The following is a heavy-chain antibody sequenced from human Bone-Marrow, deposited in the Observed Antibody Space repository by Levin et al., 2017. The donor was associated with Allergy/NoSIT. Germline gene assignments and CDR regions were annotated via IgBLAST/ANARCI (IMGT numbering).Heavy chain of an antibody. Sequence: GGSLRLSCAASGFTFSDYYMSWIRQAPGKGLEWVSYISSSGSTIYYADSVKGRFTISRDNAKNSLYLQMNSLRAEDTAVYYCARLLSGGSCRYYYYGMDVWGQGTTVTVSS. CDR3: ARLLSGGSCRYYYYGMDV. J-gene: IGHJ6*02. CDR1: GFTFSDYY. V-gene: IGHV3-11*01. CDR2: ISSSGSTI. D-gene: IGHD2-15*01.